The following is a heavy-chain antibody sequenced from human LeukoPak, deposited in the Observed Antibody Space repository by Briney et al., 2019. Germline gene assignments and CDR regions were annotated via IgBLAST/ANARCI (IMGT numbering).Heavy chain of an antibody. J-gene: IGHJ3*02. CDR3: AKDYRDSSGYYDAFDI. CDR2: ISGSGGST. Sequence: GGSLRLSCAASGFTFSSYGMSWVRQAPGKGLEWVSAISGSGGSTYYADSVKGRFTISRDNSKNTLYLQMNSLRAEDTAVYYCAKDYRDSSGYYDAFDIWGQGTMVTVSS. D-gene: IGHD3-22*01. CDR1: GFTFSSYG. V-gene: IGHV3-23*01.